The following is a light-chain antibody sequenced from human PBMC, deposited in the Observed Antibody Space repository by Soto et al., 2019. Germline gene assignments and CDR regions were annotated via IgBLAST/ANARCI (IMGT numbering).Light chain of an antibody. V-gene: IGKV1-5*03. CDR1: QTISSW. Sequence: DIQMTQSPSTLSASVGDTVTVTCRASQTISSWLAWYQQKPGKAPKLLIYKASTLKSGVPSRFSGSGSGTDFTLTISRLEPEDFAVYYCQQYGSSLTFGGGTKVDIK. CDR3: QQYGSSLT. CDR2: KAS. J-gene: IGKJ4*01.